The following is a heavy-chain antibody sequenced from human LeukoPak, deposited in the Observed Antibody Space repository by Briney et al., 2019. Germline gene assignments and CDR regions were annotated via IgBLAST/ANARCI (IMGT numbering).Heavy chain of an antibody. D-gene: IGHD6-13*01. Sequence: SVKVSCKASGGTFSSYDISWVRQAPGQGLEWMGGIMPMLGTANYAQKFQGRVTITADKSTSTAYMELSSMRSEDTAVYYCARDTSIAAAGNYMDVWGKGTTVTVSS. J-gene: IGHJ6*03. CDR3: ARDTSIAAAGNYMDV. V-gene: IGHV1-69*06. CDR2: IMPMLGTA. CDR1: GGTFSSYD.